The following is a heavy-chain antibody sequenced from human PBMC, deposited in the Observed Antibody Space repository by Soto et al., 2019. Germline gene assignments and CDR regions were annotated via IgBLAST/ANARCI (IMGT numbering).Heavy chain of an antibody. V-gene: IGHV1-69*12. CDR2: IIPIFGTA. Sequence: QVQLVQSGAEVKKPGSSVKVSCKASGGTFSSYAISWVRQAPGQGLEWMGGIIPIFGTANYAQKFQGRVTITAAESTSTAYMELSSLRSEDTAVYYCARVTRGAAAGTGYFDLWGRGTLVTVSS. CDR1: GGTFSSYA. CDR3: ARVTRGAAAGTGYFDL. D-gene: IGHD6-13*01. J-gene: IGHJ2*01.